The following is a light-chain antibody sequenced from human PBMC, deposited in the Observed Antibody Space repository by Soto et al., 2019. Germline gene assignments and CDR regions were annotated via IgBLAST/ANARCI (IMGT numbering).Light chain of an antibody. CDR1: SSDVGGYDY. J-gene: IGLJ1*01. V-gene: IGLV2-14*01. CDR2: EVT. CDR3: SSHTSGSTRV. Sequence: QSALTQPASVSGSPGQSIAISCTGTSSDVGGYDYVSWYQQHPDKAPKLMIYEVTKRPSGVSNRFSGSKSGNTASLTISGLQPEDEGDYYCSSHTSGSTRVFGSGTKLTVL.